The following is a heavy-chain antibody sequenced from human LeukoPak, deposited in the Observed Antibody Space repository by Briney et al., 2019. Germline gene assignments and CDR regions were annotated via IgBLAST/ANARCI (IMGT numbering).Heavy chain of an antibody. D-gene: IGHD1-1*01. J-gene: IGHJ4*02. V-gene: IGHV4-61*01. CDR3: ARHIDGTTRDH. CDR2: ITYSGYT. Sequence: SETLSLTCTVSGGSVSSNSNYWSCIRQPPGKGLEWIGYITYSGYTDSHPSLKTRVTMSIDTSGTQLTLKLSSVTAADTAVYYCARHIDGTTRDHWGQGTLVTVSS. CDR1: GGSVSSNSNY.